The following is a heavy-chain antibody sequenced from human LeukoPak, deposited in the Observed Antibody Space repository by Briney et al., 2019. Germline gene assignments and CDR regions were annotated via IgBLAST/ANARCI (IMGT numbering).Heavy chain of an antibody. CDR3: AKVSMIAYHGAFDI. CDR2: ISGSGGTT. CDR1: GFTFSSYA. D-gene: IGHD3-22*01. J-gene: IGHJ3*02. V-gene: IGHV3-23*01. Sequence: PGGSLRLSCAASGFTFSSYAMSWVRQAPGKGLEWVSTISGSGGTTYYADSVKGRFTISRDNSKNTLYLQMNSLRAEDTAVYYCAKVSMIAYHGAFDIWGQGTMVTVSS.